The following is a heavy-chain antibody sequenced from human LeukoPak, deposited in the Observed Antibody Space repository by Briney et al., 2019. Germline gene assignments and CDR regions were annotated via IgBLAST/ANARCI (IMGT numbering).Heavy chain of an antibody. CDR2: INSGGYTI. CDR1: GFTFDNYE. J-gene: IGHJ4*02. CDR3: TRCAAAAFDY. D-gene: IGHD6-13*01. Sequence: PGGSLRLSCAAFGFTFDNYEMNWVRQAPGKGLEWVSYINSGGYTIYYADSVKGRFSISRDNAKNSLYLQVNSLRAEDTAIYYCTRCAAAAFDYWGQGTLVTVSS. V-gene: IGHV3-48*03.